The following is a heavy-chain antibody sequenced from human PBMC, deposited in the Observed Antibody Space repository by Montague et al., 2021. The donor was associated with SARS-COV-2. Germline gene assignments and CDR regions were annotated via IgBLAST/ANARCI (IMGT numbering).Heavy chain of an antibody. CDR1: GGSFGDDH. CDR3: ARGHLSVSMIVVVFTSASYYFDY. Sequence: SETLSLTCAVYGGSFGDDHWSWIRQPPGKGLEWIGDIKQSGSTNYNPSLKSRVTISVDTSKNQFSLKLTSVTAADTAVYFCARGHLSVSMIVVVFTSASYYFDYGGRGAQVTGSS. D-gene: IGHD3-22*01. J-gene: IGHJ4*02. CDR2: IKQSGST. V-gene: IGHV4-34*01.